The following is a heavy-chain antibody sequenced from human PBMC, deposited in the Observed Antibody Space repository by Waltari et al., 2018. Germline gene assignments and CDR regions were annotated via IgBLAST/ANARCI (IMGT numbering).Heavy chain of an antibody. Sequence: EVQLVESGGGLVQPGGSLRLSCAASGFTFSSYWMSWVRQAPGKGLEWVANIKQDGSGKYYVDSVKGGFTISRDNAKNSLYLQMNSRRAEDTAVYYCARGRDMVLPRYYFDYWGQGTLVTVSS. CDR2: IKQDGSGK. D-gene: IGHD2-8*01. J-gene: IGHJ4*02. V-gene: IGHV3-7*04. CDR1: GFTFSSYW. CDR3: ARGRDMVLPRYYFDY.